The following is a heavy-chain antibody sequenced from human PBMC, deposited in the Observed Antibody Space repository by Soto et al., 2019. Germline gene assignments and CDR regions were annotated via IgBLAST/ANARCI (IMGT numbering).Heavy chain of an antibody. J-gene: IGHJ6*02. Sequence: SETLSLTCAFYGGSFSGYYWSWIRQPPGKGLEWIGEINHSGSTNYNPSLKSRVTISVDTSKNQFSLKLSSVTAADTAVYYCARGGDIVVVPAASHGMDVWGQGTTVTVSS. CDR1: GGSFSGYY. CDR2: INHSGST. D-gene: IGHD2-2*01. V-gene: IGHV4-34*01. CDR3: ARGGDIVVVPAASHGMDV.